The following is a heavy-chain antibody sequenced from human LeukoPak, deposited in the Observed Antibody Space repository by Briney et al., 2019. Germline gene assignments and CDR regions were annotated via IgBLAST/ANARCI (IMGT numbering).Heavy chain of an antibody. J-gene: IGHJ5*02. D-gene: IGHD4-17*01. V-gene: IGHV1-18*01. Sequence: GASVKVSCKASGYTFSDYSITWVRQAPGQGLEWMGWISPCNADTNYAQNFQGRVTMTTDRSTRTAYMELRNLGSDDTAVYYCARVTTVTRSPWSWGPKKIGQEVNWFDPWGQGTLITVS. CDR3: ARVTTVTRSPWSWGPKKIGQEVNWFDP. CDR1: GYTFSDYS. CDR2: ISPCNADT.